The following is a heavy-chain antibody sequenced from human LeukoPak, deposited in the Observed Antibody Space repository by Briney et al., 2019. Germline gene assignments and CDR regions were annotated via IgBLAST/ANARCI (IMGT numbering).Heavy chain of an antibody. CDR1: RFTFSSYG. J-gene: IGHJ3*02. CDR3: AKSRRVEYAFDI. CDR2: ISYDGSNK. Sequence: SGGSLRLSCAASRFTFSSYGMHWVRQAPGKGLEWVAVISYDGSNKYYADSVKGRFTISRDNSKNTLYLQMNSLRAEDTAVYYCAKSRRVEYAFDIWGQGTMVTVSS. V-gene: IGHV3-30*18. D-gene: IGHD3-3*01.